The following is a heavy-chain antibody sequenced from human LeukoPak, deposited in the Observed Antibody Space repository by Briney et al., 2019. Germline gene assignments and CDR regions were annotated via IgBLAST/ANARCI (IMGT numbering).Heavy chain of an antibody. V-gene: IGHV1-2*02. Sequence: GASVKVSCKASGYTFTGYYMHWVRQAPGQGLEWMGWINPNSGGTNYAQKFQGRVTMTEDTSTDTAYMELSSLRSEDTAVYYCATYSGSSNFDYWGQGTLVTVSS. CDR2: INPNSGGT. CDR1: GYTFTGYY. CDR3: ATYSGSSNFDY. J-gene: IGHJ4*02. D-gene: IGHD1-26*01.